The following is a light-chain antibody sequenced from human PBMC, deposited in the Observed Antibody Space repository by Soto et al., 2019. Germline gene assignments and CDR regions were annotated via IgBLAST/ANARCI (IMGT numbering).Light chain of an antibody. CDR3: SLYASSSSYV. CDR1: RSDVGYYNH. CDR2: DLT. Sequence: ALAQPASVSGSPGQSITISCTGTRSDVGYYNHVSWYQQHPRQAPQLMLYDLTNRHSGVYTGFSDYKPDNTAHLPISGFQAEEESDYYWSLYASSSSYVFGTGTKVTVL. V-gene: IGLV2-14*03. J-gene: IGLJ1*01.